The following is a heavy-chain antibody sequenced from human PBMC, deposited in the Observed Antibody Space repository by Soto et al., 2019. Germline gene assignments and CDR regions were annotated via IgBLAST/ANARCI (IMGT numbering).Heavy chain of an antibody. CDR3: ASCSTSCYGGYCSGGSCYPADY. D-gene: IGHD2-15*01. CDR1: GFTFSSYS. V-gene: IGHV3-21*01. J-gene: IGHJ4*02. Sequence: GGSLRLSCAASGFTFSSYSMNWVRQAPGKGLEWVSSISSSSSYIYYADSVKGRFTISRDNAKNSLYLQMNSLRAEDTAVYYCASCSTSCYGGYCSGGSCYPADYWGQGTLVTVSS. CDR2: ISSSSSYI.